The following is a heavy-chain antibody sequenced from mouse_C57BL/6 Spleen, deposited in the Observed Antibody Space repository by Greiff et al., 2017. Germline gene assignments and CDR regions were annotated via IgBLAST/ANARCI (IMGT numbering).Heavy chain of an antibody. Sequence: VQLQQSGPELVKPGASVKISCKASGYSFTSYYIPWVKQRPGQGLEWIGWIYPGSGNTKYTEKFKGKATLTEDTSSSPAYMQLSSLTAEDSAVYYCAREVSSGRYFDYWGQGTTLTVSS. J-gene: IGHJ2*01. D-gene: IGHD3-2*02. CDR3: AREVSSGRYFDY. V-gene: IGHV1-66*01. CDR1: GYSFTSYY. CDR2: IYPGSGNT.